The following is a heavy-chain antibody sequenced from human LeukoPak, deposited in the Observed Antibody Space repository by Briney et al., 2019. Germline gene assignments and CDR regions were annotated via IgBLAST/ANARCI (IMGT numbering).Heavy chain of an antibody. J-gene: IGHJ4*02. CDR1: VYTFTSYG. V-gene: IGHV1-18*01. Sequence: ASVNVSCKASVYTFTSYGISWVRQAPGQGLEWMGWISAYNGNTNYAQKLQGRVTMTTDTSTSTAYMELRSLRSDDTAVYYCARVRSYYDSSAYDYWGQGTLVTVSS. CDR3: ARVRSYYDSSAYDY. D-gene: IGHD3-22*01. CDR2: ISAYNGNT.